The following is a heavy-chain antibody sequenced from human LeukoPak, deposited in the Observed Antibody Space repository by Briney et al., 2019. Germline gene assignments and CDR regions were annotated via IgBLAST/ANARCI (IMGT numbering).Heavy chain of an antibody. Sequence: GGSLRLSCAASGFTFSTYSMNWVRQAPGKGLEWVSYISTSSSYIHYADSVNGRFTISRDNAKNSLYLQMNSLRAEDTAVYYCARGGNWGQGTLVTVSS. V-gene: IGHV3-21*01. J-gene: IGHJ4*02. D-gene: IGHD6-25*01. CDR1: GFTFSTYS. CDR2: ISTSSSYI. CDR3: ARGGN.